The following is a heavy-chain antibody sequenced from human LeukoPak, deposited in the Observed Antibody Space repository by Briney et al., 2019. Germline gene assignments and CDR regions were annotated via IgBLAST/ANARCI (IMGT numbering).Heavy chain of an antibody. D-gene: IGHD3-22*01. CDR1: GYTFTGYY. Sequence: ASVKVSCTASGYTFTGYYMHWVRQAPGQGLEWMGWIHPNSGGTKYAQRFQGRVTVTRDTSISTVYMELGRLRSDDTAVYYCARWGKYYYDSSGYYYWGQGTLVSVSS. J-gene: IGHJ4*02. V-gene: IGHV1-2*02. CDR3: ARWGKYYYDSSGYYY. CDR2: IHPNSGGT.